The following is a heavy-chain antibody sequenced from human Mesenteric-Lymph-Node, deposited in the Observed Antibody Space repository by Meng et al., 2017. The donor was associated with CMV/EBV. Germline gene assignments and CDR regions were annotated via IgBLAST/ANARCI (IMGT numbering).Heavy chain of an antibody. D-gene: IGHD3-10*01. CDR3: ARGGDYGSGSCLVF. CDR2: VNWNGGGT. J-gene: IGHJ4*02. Sequence: ASGFMFEDYGMSWVRQAPGKELGWVSGVNWNGGGTSYADSVKGRFTVSRDNAKNSLYLQMNSLRAEETALYHCARGGDYGSGSCLVFWGQGTLVTVSS. V-gene: IGHV3-20*01. CDR1: GFMFEDYG.